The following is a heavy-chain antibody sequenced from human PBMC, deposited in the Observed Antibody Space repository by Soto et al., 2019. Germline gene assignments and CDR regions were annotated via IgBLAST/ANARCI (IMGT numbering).Heavy chain of an antibody. V-gene: IGHV1-18*01. Sequence: GASVKVSFKASGYTFTSYAISWVRQAPGQGLEWMGWINVYNGNTKYAQKFQGRVTMTTDTSTSTVYMELRSLTSDDTAVYYCTREQTSTVVTQWGQGTLVTVSS. CDR1: GYTFTSYA. CDR2: INVYNGNT. CDR3: TREQTSTVVTQ. D-gene: IGHD2-15*01. J-gene: IGHJ4*02.